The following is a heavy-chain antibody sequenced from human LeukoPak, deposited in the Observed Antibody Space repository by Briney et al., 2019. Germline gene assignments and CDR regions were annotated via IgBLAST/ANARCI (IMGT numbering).Heavy chain of an antibody. CDR2: INSDGSGT. CDR3: ASAHIVVVTGLDY. D-gene: IGHD2-21*02. J-gene: IGHJ4*02. V-gene: IGHV3-74*01. CDR1: GFTFSSHG. Sequence: LSGGSLRLSCAASGFTFSSHGMHWVRQAPGKGLVWVSRINSDGSGTSYADSVKGRITISRDNTKNTMYLQMNSLRAEDTAVYYCASAHIVVVTGLDYWGQGTLVTVSS.